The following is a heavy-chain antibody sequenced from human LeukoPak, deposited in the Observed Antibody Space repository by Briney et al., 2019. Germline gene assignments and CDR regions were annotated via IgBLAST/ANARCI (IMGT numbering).Heavy chain of an antibody. D-gene: IGHD2-2*01. CDR2: ISYDGSNK. CDR1: GFTFSSYA. V-gene: IGHV3-30-3*02. CDR3: AKMAVSVVPAAIPEIDAFDI. J-gene: IGHJ3*02. Sequence: QSGGSLRLSCAASGFTFSSYAMHWVRQAPGKGLEWVAVISYDGSNKYYADSVKGRFTISRDNSKNTLYLQMNSLRAEDTVVYYCAKMAVSVVPAAIPEIDAFDIWGQGTMVTVSS.